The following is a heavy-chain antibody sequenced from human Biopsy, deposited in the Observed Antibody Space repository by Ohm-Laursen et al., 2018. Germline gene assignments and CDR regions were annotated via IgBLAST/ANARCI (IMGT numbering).Heavy chain of an antibody. Sequence: SLRLSCAASGFTFSSHAMSWVRQAPGKGPECVSVINGSGGSTYYADPVKGRFTISRDNSRNTLYLQMNSLRADDTVMYYCARDLYDFCGGCPFDPWGQGTLVTVSP. CDR1: GFTFSSHA. CDR2: INGSGGST. D-gene: IGHD3-3*01. V-gene: IGHV3-23*01. J-gene: IGHJ5*02. CDR3: ARDLYDFCGGCPFDP.